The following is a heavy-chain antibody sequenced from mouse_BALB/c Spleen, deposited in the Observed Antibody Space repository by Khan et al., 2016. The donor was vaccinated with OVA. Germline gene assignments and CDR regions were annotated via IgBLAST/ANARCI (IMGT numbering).Heavy chain of an antibody. J-gene: IGHJ1*01. CDR3: TRRDYYAYYWFFDV. D-gene: IGHD1-2*01. CDR1: GYTFTEYT. V-gene: IGHV1-18*01. Sequence: VRLQQSGPELVKPGASVRISCKTSGYTFTEYTMHWVKQSHGKSLEWLGGFNPNNGGTSYNQKFKGKATLTVDKSSSTVYMELRSLTSEDSAVYYCTRRDYYAYYWFFDVWGAGTTVTVSS. CDR2: FNPNNGGT.